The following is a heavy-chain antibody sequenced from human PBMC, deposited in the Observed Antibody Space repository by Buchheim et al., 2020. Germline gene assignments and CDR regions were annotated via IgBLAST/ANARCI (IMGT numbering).Heavy chain of an antibody. V-gene: IGHV1-8*01. D-gene: IGHD6-6*01. CDR1: GYTFTSYD. J-gene: IGHJ6*02. Sequence: QVQLVQSGAEVKKPGASVKVSCKASGYTFTSYDINWVRQATGQGLEWMGWMNPNSGNTGSAQKFQGRVTMTRNTSISPPYMGLSSLRSEDTAVYYCARGSRIAARQWWGYYYYYGMDVWGQGTT. CDR3: ARGSRIAARQWWGYYYYYGMDV. CDR2: MNPNSGNT.